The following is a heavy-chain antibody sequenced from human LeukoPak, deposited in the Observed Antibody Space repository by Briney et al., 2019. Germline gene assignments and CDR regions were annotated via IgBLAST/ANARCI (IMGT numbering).Heavy chain of an antibody. CDR1: GGSFSGYY. Sequence: SKTLSLTCAVYGGSFSGYYWNWIRQPPGKGLEWIGEINHSGRTNYNPSLKSRVTISVDTSKKQFSLKLSSVTAADTAVYYCARGVDYYGVWGQGTLVTVSS. J-gene: IGHJ4*02. D-gene: IGHD3-10*01. CDR2: INHSGRT. CDR3: ARGVDYYGV. V-gene: IGHV4-34*01.